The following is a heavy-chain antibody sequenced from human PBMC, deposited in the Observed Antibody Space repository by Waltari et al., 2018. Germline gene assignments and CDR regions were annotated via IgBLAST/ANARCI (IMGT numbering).Heavy chain of an antibody. V-gene: IGHV4-59*01. CDR3: ARGPYAADY. D-gene: IGHD2-2*01. J-gene: IGHJ4*02. CDR1: GGSISSYY. CDR2: IYYSGST. Sequence: QVQLQESGPGLVKPSETLSLTCTVSGGSISSYYWSWIRQPPGKGLEWIGYIYYSGSTNYNPSLQRRVTISVDTSKNQFSLKLSSVTAADTAVYYCARGPYAADYWGQGTLVTVSS.